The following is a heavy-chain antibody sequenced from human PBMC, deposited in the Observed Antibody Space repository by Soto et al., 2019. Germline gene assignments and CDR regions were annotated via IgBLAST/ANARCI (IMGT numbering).Heavy chain of an antibody. V-gene: IGHV3-48*03. D-gene: IGHD5-18*01. Sequence: GGSLRLSCAASGFTFSSYEMSWVRQAPGKGLEWVSYVSGSGSNIYYADSVKGRFTISRDNAKNSLYLQMNSLRAEDTAVYYCARGGYSYGFDYWGQGTPVTVSS. CDR2: VSGSGSNI. CDR1: GFTFSSYE. CDR3: ARGGYSYGFDY. J-gene: IGHJ4*02.